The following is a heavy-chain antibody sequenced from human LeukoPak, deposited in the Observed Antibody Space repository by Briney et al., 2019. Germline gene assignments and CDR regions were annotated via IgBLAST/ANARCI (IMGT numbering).Heavy chain of an antibody. CDR2: IKSKANGGTT. V-gene: IGHV3-15*01. CDR1: GFAFNNAW. D-gene: IGHD3-22*01. CDR3: TYYYDSSTYYHIDY. J-gene: IGHJ4*02. Sequence: GGSLRLSCTDSGFAFNNAWMSWVRQVPGKGLEWVGRIKSKANGGTTDHAAPVKGRFTISRDDSKSTLYLQMNSLKTEDTAVYYCTYYYDSSTYYHIDYWGQGTLVTVSS.